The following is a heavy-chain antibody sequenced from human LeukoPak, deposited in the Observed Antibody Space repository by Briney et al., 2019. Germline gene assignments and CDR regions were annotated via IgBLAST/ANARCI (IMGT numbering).Heavy chain of an antibody. V-gene: IGHV4-4*07. Sequence: SETLSLTCTVSGGSISSYYWSWIRQPAGKGLEWIGRIDTSGNTNYKPSLKSRVTMSVDTSKNQFSLKPSSVTAADTAVYYCARVSSSWYQDWYFDLWGRGTLVTVSS. CDR3: ARVSSSWYQDWYFDL. J-gene: IGHJ2*01. CDR1: GGSISSYY. CDR2: IDTSGNT. D-gene: IGHD6-13*01.